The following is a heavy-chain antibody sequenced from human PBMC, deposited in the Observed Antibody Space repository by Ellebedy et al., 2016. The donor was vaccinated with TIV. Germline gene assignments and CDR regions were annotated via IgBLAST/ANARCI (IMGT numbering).Heavy chain of an antibody. CDR3: ARAVIGKEDFDY. V-gene: IGHV3-30*03. CDR2: ISHDGSTK. J-gene: IGHJ4*02. CDR1: EFTLRNYW. Sequence: GESLKISCAASEFTLRNYWMTWVRQAPGKGLEWVAVISHDGSTKYYADSVKGRFTISRDNSKNTLYLQMNSLTTEDTAVYYCARAVIGKEDFDYWGQGSLVSVSS. D-gene: IGHD3-10*01.